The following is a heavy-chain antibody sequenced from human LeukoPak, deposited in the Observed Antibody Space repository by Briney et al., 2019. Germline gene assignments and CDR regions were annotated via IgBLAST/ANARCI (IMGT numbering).Heavy chain of an antibody. CDR3: ARDLSGAYSGSYYD. D-gene: IGHD1-26*01. V-gene: IGHV1-2*02. Sequence: VASVTVSCTASGYTFTGYYMHWVRQAPGQGLEWMGWINPNSGGTNYAQKFQGRVTMTRDTSISTAYMELSRLRSDDTAVYYCARDLSGAYSGSYYDWGQGTLVTVSS. CDR1: GYTFTGYY. J-gene: IGHJ4*02. CDR2: INPNSGGT.